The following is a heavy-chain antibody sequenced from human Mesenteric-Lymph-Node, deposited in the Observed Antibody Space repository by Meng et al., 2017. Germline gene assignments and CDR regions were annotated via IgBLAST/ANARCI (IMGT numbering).Heavy chain of an antibody. J-gene: IGHJ6*02. CDR3: ATCPDYYGMDV. V-gene: IGHV4-61*02. CDR1: GVSISSGSYY. Sequence: SETLSLTCTVSGVSISSGSYYWSWIRQPAGKGLDWIVRIYTSGSSNDNPPLKSRVTISVDTSKNQFPLKLSSVTAADTAVYYCATCPDYYGMDVWGQGTTVTVSS. CDR2: IYTSGSS.